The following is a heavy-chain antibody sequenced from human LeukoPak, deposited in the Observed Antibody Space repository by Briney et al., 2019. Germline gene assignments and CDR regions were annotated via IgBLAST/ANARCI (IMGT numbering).Heavy chain of an antibody. CDR1: GFSFNEYY. Sequence: GGSLRLSCAASGFSFNEYYMSWIRQAPGKGLEWVSYISSSGSTIYYADSVKGRFTISRDNAKNSLYLQMNSLRAEDTAVYYCARDTRIMITFGGVTPGYIDYWGQGTLVTVSS. V-gene: IGHV3-11*04. J-gene: IGHJ4*02. CDR3: ARDTRIMITFGGVTPGYIDY. CDR2: ISSSGSTI. D-gene: IGHD3-16*01.